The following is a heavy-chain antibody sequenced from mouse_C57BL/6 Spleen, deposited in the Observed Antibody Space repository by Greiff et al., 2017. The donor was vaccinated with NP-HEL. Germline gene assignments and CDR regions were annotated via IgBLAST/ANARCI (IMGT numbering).Heavy chain of an antibody. Sequence: EVQLQQSGPELVKPGASVKISCKASGYTFTDYYMNWVKQSHGKSLEWIGDINPNNGGTSYNQKFKGKATLTVDKSSSTAYMELRSLTSEDSAVYYCALDSSGYAWFAYWGQGTLVTVSA. V-gene: IGHV1-26*01. D-gene: IGHD3-2*02. J-gene: IGHJ3*01. CDR2: INPNNGGT. CDR3: ALDSSGYAWFAY. CDR1: GYTFTDYY.